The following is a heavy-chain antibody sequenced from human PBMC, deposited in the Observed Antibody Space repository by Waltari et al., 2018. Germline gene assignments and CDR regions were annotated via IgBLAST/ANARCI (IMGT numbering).Heavy chain of an antibody. Sequence: QLQLQESGPGLVKPSETLSLTCTVSGGSISSSSYYWGWIRQPPEEGLEWIVSSFYGGSAYKNAGVNGRVARSVDAAKNQYYLKLSSMTAAETAVYYWARELWFGELSSRGWFDPWSQRTLVTVSS. V-gene: IGHV4-39*07. D-gene: IGHD3-10*01. CDR1: GGSISSSSYY. CDR3: ARELWFGELSSRGWFDP. J-gene: IGHJ5*02. CDR2: SFYGGSA.